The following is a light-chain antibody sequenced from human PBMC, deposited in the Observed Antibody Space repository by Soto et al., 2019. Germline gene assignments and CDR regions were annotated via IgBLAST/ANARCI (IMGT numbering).Light chain of an antibody. CDR2: GAS. V-gene: IGKV3-15*01. CDR3: QQYNNWPQT. Sequence: ETLMTQSPATLSVSPGERATLSCRASQSVSDYLAWYQQRPGQAPRLLIFGASTRATGIPARFSGSGSGTEFTLTISSLQSEDFAVYYCQQYNNWPQTFGQGTKVDI. J-gene: IGKJ1*01. CDR1: QSVSDY.